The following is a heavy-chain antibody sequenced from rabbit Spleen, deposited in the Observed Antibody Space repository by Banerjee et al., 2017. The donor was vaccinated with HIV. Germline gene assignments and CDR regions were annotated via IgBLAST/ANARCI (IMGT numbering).Heavy chain of an antibody. J-gene: IGHJ4*01. CDR3: ARDLVAVIGWNFNL. CDR2: IDTGSSGFT. Sequence: QEQLVESGGGLVKPEGSLKLSCTGSGFSFSNKAVMCWVRQAPGKGLEWIACIDTGSSGFTYFASWAKGRFTISKTSSTTVTLQMTSLTAADTATYFCARDLVAVIGWNFNLWGQGTLVTVS. CDR1: GFSFSNKAV. D-gene: IGHD1-1*01. V-gene: IGHV1S45*01.